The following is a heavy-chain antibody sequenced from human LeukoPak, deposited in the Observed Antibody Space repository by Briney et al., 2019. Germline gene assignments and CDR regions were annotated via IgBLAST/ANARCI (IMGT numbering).Heavy chain of an antibody. V-gene: IGHV3-48*03. CDR3: ARDAYDYGMDV. D-gene: IGHD3-16*01. Sequence: GGSLRLSCAADGFTFSSYAMNWVRQAPGQGLEWVSYISSSASTIYYADSVKGRFTISRDNAKNSLYLQMNSLRAEDTAVYYCARDAYDYGMDVWGQGTTVTVSS. CDR1: GFTFSSYA. CDR2: ISSSASTI. J-gene: IGHJ6*02.